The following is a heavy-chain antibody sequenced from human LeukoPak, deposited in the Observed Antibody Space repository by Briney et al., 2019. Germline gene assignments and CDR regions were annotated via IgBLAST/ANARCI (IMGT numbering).Heavy chain of an antibody. CDR2: ISSSSSTI. V-gene: IGHV3-48*04. J-gene: IGHJ4*02. CDR1: GFTFSSYS. D-gene: IGHD3-10*01. CDR3: ARDLGWGYYGSGSYSKRWGGYFDY. Sequence: GGSLRLSCAASGFTFSSYSMNWVRQAPGKGLEWVSYISSSSSTIYYADSVKGRFTISRDNAKNSLYLQMNSLRAEDTAVYYCARDLGWGYYGSGSYSKRWGGYFDYWGQGTLVTVSS.